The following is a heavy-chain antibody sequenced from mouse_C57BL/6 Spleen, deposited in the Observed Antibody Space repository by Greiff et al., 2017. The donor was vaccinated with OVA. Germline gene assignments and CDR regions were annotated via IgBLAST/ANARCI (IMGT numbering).Heavy chain of an antibody. CDR3: TRSYYDGYFDV. CDR1: GFTFSSYA. CDR2: ISSGGDYI. Sequence: EVQVVESGEGLVKPGGSLKLSCAASGFTFSSYAMSWVRQTPEKRLEWVAYISSGGDYISYADTVKGRFTLSRDNATNTLYLQMSSLKSEDTAMYYCTRSYYDGYFDVWGTGTTVTVSS. D-gene: IGHD2-4*01. V-gene: IGHV5-9-1*02. J-gene: IGHJ1*03.